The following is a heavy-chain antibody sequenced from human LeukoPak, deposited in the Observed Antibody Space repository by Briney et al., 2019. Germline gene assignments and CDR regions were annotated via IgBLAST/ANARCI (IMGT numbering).Heavy chain of an antibody. Sequence: SDTLSLTCTVSGGSMSSSSYYWGWIRQPPGKGLEWIGSIYYSGSTYYNPSLKSRVTISVDTSKNQFSLKLSSVTAADTAVYYCARDGSYSSSFWFDPWGQGTLVTVSS. CDR1: GGSMSSSSYY. D-gene: IGHD6-13*01. CDR3: ARDGSYSSSFWFDP. J-gene: IGHJ5*02. V-gene: IGHV4-39*07. CDR2: IYYSGST.